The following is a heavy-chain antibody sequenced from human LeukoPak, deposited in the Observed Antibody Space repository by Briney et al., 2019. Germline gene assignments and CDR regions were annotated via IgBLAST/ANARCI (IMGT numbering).Heavy chain of an antibody. CDR3: ARDHGALDAFDI. J-gene: IGHJ3*02. V-gene: IGHV1-2*02. CDR2: INPNSGGT. CDR1: GYTFTGYY. D-gene: IGHD3-16*01. Sequence: ASVKVSCKAFGYTFTGYYIHWVRQAPGQGLEWMGWINPNSGGTNYAQKFQGRVTMTRDTSISTAYMELSRLRSDDTAVYYCARDHGALDAFDIWGQGTMVTVSS.